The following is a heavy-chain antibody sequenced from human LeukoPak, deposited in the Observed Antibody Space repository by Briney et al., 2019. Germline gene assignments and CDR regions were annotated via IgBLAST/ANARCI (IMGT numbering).Heavy chain of an antibody. Sequence: ASVKVSCKASGGTLSSYAISWVRQAPGQGLEWMGRIIPILGIANYAQKFQGRVTITADKSTSTAYMELSSLRSEDTAVYYCARVAYPSESPPEHWGQGTLVTVSS. V-gene: IGHV1-69*04. D-gene: IGHD3-16*01. CDR2: IIPILGIA. J-gene: IGHJ4*02. CDR3: ARVAYPSESPPEH. CDR1: GGTLSSYA.